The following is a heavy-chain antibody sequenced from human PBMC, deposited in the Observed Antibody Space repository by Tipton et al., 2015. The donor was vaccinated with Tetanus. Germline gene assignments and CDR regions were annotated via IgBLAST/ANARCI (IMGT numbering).Heavy chain of an antibody. J-gene: IGHJ4*02. CDR3: ARERGSGSYPLDY. V-gene: IGHV4-59*01. D-gene: IGHD3-10*01. CDR1: GDSINAFY. CDR2: IDGAASS. Sequence: TLSLTCSVSGDSINAFYWTWLRQPPGKSLEWIGNIDGAASSTYNPTFKNRVTVFRDLSKNHFSLRLTSVTAADTAIYYCARERGSGSYPLDYWGRGTLVTVSA.